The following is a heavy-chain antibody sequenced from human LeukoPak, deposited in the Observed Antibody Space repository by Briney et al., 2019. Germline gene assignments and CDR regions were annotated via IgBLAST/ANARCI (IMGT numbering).Heavy chain of an antibody. CDR2: IIPIFGTA. CDR3: ARACSGGSCRYYYYYYGMDV. J-gene: IGHJ6*02. V-gene: IGHV1-69*01. CDR1: GGTFSSYA. D-gene: IGHD2-15*01. Sequence: ASVKVSCKASGGTFSSYAISWVRQAPGQGLEWMGGIIPIFGTANYAQKFQGRVTITADESTSTAYMELSSLRSEDTAVYYCARACSGGSCRYYYYYYGMDVWGQGTTVIVSS.